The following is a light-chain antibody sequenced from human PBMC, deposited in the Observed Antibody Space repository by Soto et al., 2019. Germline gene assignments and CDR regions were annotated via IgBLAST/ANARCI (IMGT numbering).Light chain of an antibody. V-gene: IGKV3-20*01. Sequence: DIVLTQSPGTLSASPGERVTLSCRASQSVSSSLLAWYQQKPGQAPRLLIYGAASRATGIPDMFSGSGSGTDFTLTISRLEPEDFAVYFCQQYGDSPMYTFGQGTKLEI. J-gene: IGKJ2*01. CDR3: QQYGDSPMYT. CDR1: QSVSSSL. CDR2: GAA.